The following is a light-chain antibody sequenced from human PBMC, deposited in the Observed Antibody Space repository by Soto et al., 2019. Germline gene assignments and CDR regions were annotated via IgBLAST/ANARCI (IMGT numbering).Light chain of an antibody. CDR3: QQLNNYPRT. Sequence: DIQLTQSPSFLSASVGDRVTITCRASQDISSYLAWYQQKPGKAPKPLIYVASTLQSGVPSRFSGSGSGTEFTLTISSLQPEDFATYYCQQLNNYPRTFGQGTKVEIK. V-gene: IGKV1-9*01. CDR2: VAS. CDR1: QDISSY. J-gene: IGKJ1*01.